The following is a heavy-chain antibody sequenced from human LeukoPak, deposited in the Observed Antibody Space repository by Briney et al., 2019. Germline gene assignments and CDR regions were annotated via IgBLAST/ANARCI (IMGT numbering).Heavy chain of an antibody. Sequence: PSETLSLTCSVSGASISNNFYYWGWVRQPPGKGLEWIATVFYGVRFDYNPSLNRRVNNSEDTSWKQISLEVRSVTAADTSVFYCASGTRTTGINDPFDIWGQGTMVSVSS. V-gene: IGHV4-39*07. CDR1: GASISNNFYY. CDR2: VFYGVRF. D-gene: IGHD1-1*01. J-gene: IGHJ3*02. CDR3: ASGTRTTGINDPFDI.